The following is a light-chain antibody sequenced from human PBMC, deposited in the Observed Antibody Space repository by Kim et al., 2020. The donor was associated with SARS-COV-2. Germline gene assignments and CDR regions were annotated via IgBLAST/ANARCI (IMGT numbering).Light chain of an antibody. J-gene: IGLJ2*01. CDR1: KLGDKY. CDR3: QAWDSSTAGV. CDR2: QDS. Sequence: SYELTQPPSVSVSPVQTASITCSGDKLGDKYACWYQQKPGQSPVLVIYQDSKRPSGIPERFSGSNSGNTATLTISGTQAMDEADYYCQAWDSSTAGVFGGGTQLTVL. V-gene: IGLV3-1*01.